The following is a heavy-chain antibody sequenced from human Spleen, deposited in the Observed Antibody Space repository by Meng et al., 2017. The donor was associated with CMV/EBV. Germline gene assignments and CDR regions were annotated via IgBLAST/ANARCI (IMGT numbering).Heavy chain of an antibody. CDR2: IWHDELNK. Sequence: GGSLRLSCAAYGFSFSSYGTHWVRQAPGKGLEWVAGIWHDELNKYYAQSVKGRFTISRDNSKITLYLQMNSLRAEDSALYYCAKVRGAVADPNLFYYYGTDVWGQGTTVTVSS. V-gene: IGHV3-33*06. J-gene: IGHJ6*02. D-gene: IGHD6-19*01. CDR1: GFSFSSYG. CDR3: AKVRGAVADPNLFYYYGTDV.